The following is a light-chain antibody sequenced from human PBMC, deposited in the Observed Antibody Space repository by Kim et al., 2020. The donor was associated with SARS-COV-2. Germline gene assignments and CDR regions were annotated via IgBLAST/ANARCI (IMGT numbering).Light chain of an antibody. Sequence: EIVMTQSPATLSVSPGERATLSCRASQSVSSNLAWYQQKPGQAPRLLICGASTRATGIPARFSGSGSGTEFTLTISSLQSEDFAVYYCQQYNNWPYTFGQGTKLEI. V-gene: IGKV3-15*01. CDR2: GAS. J-gene: IGKJ2*01. CDR3: QQYNNWPYT. CDR1: QSVSSN.